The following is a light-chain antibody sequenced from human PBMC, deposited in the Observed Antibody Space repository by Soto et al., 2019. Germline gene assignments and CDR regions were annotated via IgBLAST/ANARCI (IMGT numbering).Light chain of an antibody. V-gene: IGKV3-20*01. Sequence: DIVLTQSPGTLSLSPGETATLSYRASLIFSSNYLAWYQQRPGQAPRLLIYGASSRATGIPDRFSGSGSGTDLTLTISRLEPEDVAVYYCQHYGTAPPRYVFGQGTKLEIK. CDR1: LIFSSNY. J-gene: IGKJ2*01. CDR3: QHYGTAPPRYV. CDR2: GAS.